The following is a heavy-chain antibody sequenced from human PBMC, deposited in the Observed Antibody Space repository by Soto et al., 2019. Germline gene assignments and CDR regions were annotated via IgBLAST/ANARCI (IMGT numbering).Heavy chain of an antibody. CDR1: GGSISSYY. J-gene: IGHJ4*02. Sequence: SETLSLTCTVSGGSISSYYWSWIRQPPGKGLEWIGYIYYSGSTNYNPSLKSRVTISVERSKNQFSLKLSSVTAADTAVYYCARAAATTTPFDYWGQGTLVTVSS. CDR3: ARAAATTTPFDY. D-gene: IGHD5-12*01. CDR2: IYYSGST. V-gene: IGHV4-59*01.